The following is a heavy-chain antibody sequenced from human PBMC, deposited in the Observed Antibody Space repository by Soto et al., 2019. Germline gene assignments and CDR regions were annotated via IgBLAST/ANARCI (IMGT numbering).Heavy chain of an antibody. J-gene: IGHJ4*02. D-gene: IGHD2-8*01. CDR1: GFTFSTYA. V-gene: IGHV3-23*01. CDR2: LFGNGGGI. Sequence: XXSLRLSCAASGFTFSTYAMSWVLQTPGRGLEWVSGLFGNGGGISYADSVKGRFTISRDNSKNMLYLQMHSLRDEDTAVYYCAKDRQPDGLWPFDHWGLGTLVTVSS. CDR3: AKDRQPDGLWPFDH.